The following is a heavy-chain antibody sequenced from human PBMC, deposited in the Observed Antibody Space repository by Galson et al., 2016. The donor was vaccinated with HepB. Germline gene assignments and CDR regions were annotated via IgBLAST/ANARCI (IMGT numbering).Heavy chain of an antibody. J-gene: IGHJ4*02. D-gene: IGHD6-19*01. V-gene: IGHV5-51*01. CDR3: AREDSTGWRYFDY. CDR2: IYPGDSDT. CDR1: GYSFATYW. Sequence: QSGAEVKKSGESLQISCKVSGYSFATYWIGWVRQMSGKGLDLMGIIYPGDSDTKYSPSFQGQVTISVDKSISTTYLQWSSLKTSDTAMYYCAREDSTGWRYFDYWGQGTLVTVSS.